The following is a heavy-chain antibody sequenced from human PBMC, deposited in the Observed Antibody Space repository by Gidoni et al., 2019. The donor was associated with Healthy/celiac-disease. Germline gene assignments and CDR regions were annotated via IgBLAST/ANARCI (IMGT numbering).Heavy chain of an antibody. V-gene: IGHV1-18*01. CDR1: GYTFTSYG. D-gene: IGHD3-10*01. CDR3: ARDVAPNGWGYYYYYYMDV. J-gene: IGHJ6*03. CDR2: ISAYNGNT. Sequence: QVQLVQSGAEVKKPGASVKVSCKASGYTFTSYGISWVRQAPGQGLEWMGWISAYNGNTNYAQKLQGRVTMTTDTSTSKAYMELRSLRSDDTAVYYCARDVAPNGWGYYYYYYMDVWGKGTTVTVSS.